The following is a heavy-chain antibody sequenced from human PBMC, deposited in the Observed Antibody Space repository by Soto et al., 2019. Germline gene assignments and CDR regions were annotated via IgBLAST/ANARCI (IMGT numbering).Heavy chain of an antibody. D-gene: IGHD3-10*01. J-gene: IGHJ6*03. CDR3: ARGWFGPDV. CDR1: EXTFSGRS. Sequence: EVQLVESGGGLVQPGGSLRLSCAXSEXTFSGRSVHWVRQAPGKGLVWVSGIDKVGTDSTYADSVKGRFTSSRDDAKNTVYLQMNSLRVEDTAVYYCARGWFGPDVWGKGTTVTVSS. CDR2: IDKVGTDS. V-gene: IGHV3-74*01.